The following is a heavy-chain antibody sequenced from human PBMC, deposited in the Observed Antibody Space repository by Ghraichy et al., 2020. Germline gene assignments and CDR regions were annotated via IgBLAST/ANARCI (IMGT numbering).Heavy chain of an antibody. V-gene: IGHV1-3*01. J-gene: IGHJ4*02. Sequence: ASVKVSCKASGYTFTSFNIHWIYQAPGQRLQWMGWINVGNGNTKHSQRFRGRVTTISDTSARTVYMELSSLTSEDTGVYYCARGGPATRKDFDYWGQGTLVTDSA. CDR3: ARGGPATRKDFDY. D-gene: IGHD1-14*01. CDR2: INVGNGNT. CDR1: GYTFTSFN.